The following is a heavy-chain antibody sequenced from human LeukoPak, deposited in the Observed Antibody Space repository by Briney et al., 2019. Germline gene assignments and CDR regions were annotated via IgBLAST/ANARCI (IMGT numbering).Heavy chain of an antibody. Sequence: ASETLSITCTVSGGSISSYFWIWIRQPAGKGPEWIGRIYTSGSTNYNPSLKSRVTISVDTSKNQFSLKPRSVSAADTAVYYCARDDYDSSGYDYWGQGTLVTVSS. D-gene: IGHD3-22*01. CDR3: ARDDYDSSGYDY. V-gene: IGHV4-4*07. CDR1: GGSISSYF. CDR2: IYTSGST. J-gene: IGHJ4*02.